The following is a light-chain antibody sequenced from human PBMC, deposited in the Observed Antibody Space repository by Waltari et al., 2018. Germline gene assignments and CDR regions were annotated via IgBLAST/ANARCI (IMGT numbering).Light chain of an antibody. J-gene: IGKJ1*01. V-gene: IGKV1-39*01. CDR2: AAS. CDR3: QQSYSTPWT. CDR1: QSISNY. Sequence: DIQMTQSPSSLSASVVDRATITCRASQSISNYLNWYQQKPGKAPNLLIYAASSLQSGVPSRFSGSGSGTDFTLTISSLQPEDFATYFCQQSYSTPWTFGQGTKVEIK.